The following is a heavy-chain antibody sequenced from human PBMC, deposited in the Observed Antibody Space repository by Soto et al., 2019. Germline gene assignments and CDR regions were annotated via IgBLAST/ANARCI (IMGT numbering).Heavy chain of an antibody. CDR3: ARSVLRYFDRRIRDYYYGMDV. CDR2: IYYSGST. Sequence: PSDTLSVTWTVSGGSISSSSYYWGWIRQPPGKGLEWIGSIYYSGSTYYNPSLKSRVTISVDTSKNQFSLKLSSVTAADTAVYYCARSVLRYFDRRIRDYYYGMDVWGQGTTVTVSS. V-gene: IGHV4-39*01. D-gene: IGHD3-9*01. CDR1: GGSISSSSYY. J-gene: IGHJ6*02.